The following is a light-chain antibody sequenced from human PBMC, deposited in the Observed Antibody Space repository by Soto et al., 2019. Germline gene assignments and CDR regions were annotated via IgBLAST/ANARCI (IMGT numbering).Light chain of an antibody. CDR3: QQYNNWHPN. CDR1: QSVDSTY. J-gene: IGKJ5*01. V-gene: IGKV3-20*01. Sequence: EIVWTQSPGTLSSSPGERATLSCRASQSVDSTYLAWYQQKPGQAPRLLIYGASSRATGIPDRFSGSGSGTDFTLSISRLEPEDFAVYYCQQYNNWHPNFGQGTRLEIK. CDR2: GAS.